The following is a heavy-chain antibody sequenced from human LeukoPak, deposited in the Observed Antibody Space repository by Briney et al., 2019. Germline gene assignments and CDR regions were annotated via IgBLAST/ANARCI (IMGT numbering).Heavy chain of an antibody. CDR1: GFTFSSFW. V-gene: IGHV3-74*03. CDR2: VSDDGSTT. J-gene: IGHJ3*02. Sequence: GSLRLSCAASGFTFSSFWTHWVRQAPGKGLVWVSRVSDDGSTTTYADSVKGRFTISRDNAKNTLYLQLNSLRPDDTAVYYCVRHNAARAFDIWGQGTMVIVSS. D-gene: IGHD1-1*01. CDR3: VRHNAARAFDI.